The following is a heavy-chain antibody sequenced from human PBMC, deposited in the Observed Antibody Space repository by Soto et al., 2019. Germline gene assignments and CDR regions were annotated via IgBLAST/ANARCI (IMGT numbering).Heavy chain of an antibody. V-gene: IGHV2-5*02. J-gene: IGHJ4*02. CDR3: SHSPGYSYASH. CDR2: IYWDNAK. CDR1: GFSLSTSGVG. Sequence: QITLKESGPTLVKPTQTLTLTCTFSGFSLSTSGVGVGWIRQPPGKALEWLALIYWDNAKRYSPSLKSRLTLTTDPTKNQVVLTLTNPDPVDTPTYYWSHSPGYSYASHWGQGTLVTVSS. D-gene: IGHD5-18*01.